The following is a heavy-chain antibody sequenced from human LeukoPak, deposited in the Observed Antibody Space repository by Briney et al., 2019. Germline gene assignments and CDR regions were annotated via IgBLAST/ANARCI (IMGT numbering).Heavy chain of an antibody. Sequence: PRGALRLSCAASGFSFSNYNMNWVRQAPGERVEGVSYISTSSSTIYYTESMKGRFTISRDNAKNPLYLQMNSLRAEDTAVYYCSRDPVGATQSPLLGNWFDPWGQGTLVTVSS. J-gene: IGHJ5*02. CDR1: GFSFSNYN. CDR2: ISTSSSTI. V-gene: IGHV3-48*01. D-gene: IGHD1-26*01. CDR3: SRDPVGATQSPLLGNWFDP.